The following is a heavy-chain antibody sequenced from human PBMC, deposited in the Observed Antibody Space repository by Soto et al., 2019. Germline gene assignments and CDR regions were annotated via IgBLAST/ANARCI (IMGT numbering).Heavy chain of an antibody. Sequence: SETLSLTCTVSGGSVSSGSYYWSWIRQPPGKGLEWIGYIYYSGSTNYNPSLKSRVTISVDTSKNQFSLKLSSVTAADTAVYYCARALGYYYGMDVWGQGTTVTVSS. CDR3: ARALGYYYGMDV. V-gene: IGHV4-61*01. D-gene: IGHD7-27*01. J-gene: IGHJ6*02. CDR1: GGSVSSGSYY. CDR2: IYYSGST.